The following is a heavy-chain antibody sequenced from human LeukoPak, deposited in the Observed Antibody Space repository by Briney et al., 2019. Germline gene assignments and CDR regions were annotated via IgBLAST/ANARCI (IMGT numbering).Heavy chain of an antibody. CDR1: GYTFTSYD. V-gene: IGHV1-8*01. Sequence: ASVKVPCKASGYTFTSYDINWVRQATGQGFEWMGWMNPNSGNTGYAQKFQGRVTMTRNTSISTAYMELSSLRSEDTAVYYCARHCSSTSCSFFDPWGQGTLVTVSS. D-gene: IGHD2-2*01. J-gene: IGHJ5*02. CDR2: MNPNSGNT. CDR3: ARHCSSTSCSFFDP.